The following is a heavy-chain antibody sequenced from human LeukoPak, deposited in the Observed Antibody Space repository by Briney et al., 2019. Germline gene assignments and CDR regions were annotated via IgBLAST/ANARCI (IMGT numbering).Heavy chain of an antibody. J-gene: IGHJ5*01. D-gene: IGHD6-19*01. Sequence: ASVKVSCKASGYTFIDDHIYWVRQAPGQGLEWMGWINPNSGGTKYAQKFQGRVTMTRDTSISTAYMDLSKLRSDDTAEYYCAGVRSSGWYSWFGAWGQGTLVTVSS. CDR3: AGVRSSGWYSWFGA. CDR2: INPNSGGT. CDR1: GYTFIDDH. V-gene: IGHV1-2*02.